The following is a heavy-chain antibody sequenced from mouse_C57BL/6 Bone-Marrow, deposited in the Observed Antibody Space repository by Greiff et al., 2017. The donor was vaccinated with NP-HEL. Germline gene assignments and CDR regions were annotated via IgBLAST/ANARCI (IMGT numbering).Heavy chain of an antibody. CDR1: GFTFSSYA. D-gene: IGHD1-1*01. V-gene: IGHV5-4*01. CDR3: AREGSSYFYYYAMDY. CDR2: ISDGGSYT. J-gene: IGHJ4*01. Sequence: EVKLQESGGGLVKPGGSLKLSCAASGFTFSSYAMSWVRQTPEKRLEWVATISDGGSYTYYPDNVKGRFTISRDNAKNNLYLQMSHLKSEDTAMYYCAREGSSYFYYYAMDYWGQGTSVTVSS.